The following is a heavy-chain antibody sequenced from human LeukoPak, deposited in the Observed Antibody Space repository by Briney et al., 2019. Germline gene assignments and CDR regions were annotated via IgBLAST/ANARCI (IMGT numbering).Heavy chain of an antibody. D-gene: IGHD2-15*01. CDR2: MNPNSGNT. Sequence: ASVKVSCKASGYTFTSYDINWVRQATGQGLEWMGWMNPNSGNTGYAKKLQGRVTITRKTSIRTAYMEMRRQRYGDRAVYYCARGRTYCSGGSCYSSWFDPWGQGTLVTVSS. J-gene: IGHJ5*02. CDR1: GYTFTSYD. V-gene: IGHV1-8*01. CDR3: ARGRTYCSGGSCYSSWFDP.